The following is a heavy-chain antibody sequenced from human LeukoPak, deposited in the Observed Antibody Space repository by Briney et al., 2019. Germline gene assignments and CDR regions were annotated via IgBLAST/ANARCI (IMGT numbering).Heavy chain of an antibody. Sequence: GGSLRLSCAASGFTFSDYYMTWIRQAPGKGLEWVSYIGGSGPTIYYADSVEGRFTISRDNAKNSLHLLMNSLRAEDTAVYYCARDRSGYYHGLDYWGQGTLVTVSS. CDR1: GFTFSDYY. J-gene: IGHJ4*02. CDR3: ARDRSGYYHGLDY. D-gene: IGHD3-22*01. V-gene: IGHV3-11*01. CDR2: IGGSGPTI.